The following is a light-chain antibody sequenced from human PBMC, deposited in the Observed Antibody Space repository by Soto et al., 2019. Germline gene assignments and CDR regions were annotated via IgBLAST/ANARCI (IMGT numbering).Light chain of an antibody. CDR2: DAS. CDR3: QQYGFSPIS. CDR1: QSVSNY. Sequence: EIVLTQSPATLSLSPGERATLSCRASQSVSNYLAWYQQKPGQAPRLLIYDASTRATGVPDRFSGSASGPEYTLTISRLEPEDFAVYSCQQYGFSPISFGQGTRLEIK. J-gene: IGKJ5*01. V-gene: IGKV3-20*01.